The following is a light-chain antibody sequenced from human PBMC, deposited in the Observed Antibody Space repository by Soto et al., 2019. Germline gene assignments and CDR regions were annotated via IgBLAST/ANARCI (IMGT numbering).Light chain of an antibody. CDR2: GAS. CDR1: QSVSSSY. CDR3: YQYGSSAYT. V-gene: IGKV3-20*01. J-gene: IGKJ2*01. Sequence: EIVLTQSPGTLSLSPGERATLSCRASQSVSSSYLAWYQQKPGQAPRLLIYGASSRATGIPDRFSGSGSGTDFTLTISRPEPEDFAVYYCYQYGSSAYTFGQGTKLEIK.